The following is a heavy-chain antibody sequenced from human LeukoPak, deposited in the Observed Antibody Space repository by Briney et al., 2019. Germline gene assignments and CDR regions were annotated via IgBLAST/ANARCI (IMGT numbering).Heavy chain of an antibody. CDR2: IYSGGST. CDR1: GFTVRSNY. J-gene: IGHJ4*02. V-gene: IGHV3-53*01. D-gene: IGHD5-18*01. Sequence: GGSLRLSXAASGFTVRSNYMSWIRQAPGKGLEGVSVIYSGGSTYYADSVKGRFTISRDNSKNTLYLQMNSLRAEDTAVYYCAKGPWGYGYYFDYWGQGTLVTVSS. CDR3: AKGPWGYGYYFDY.